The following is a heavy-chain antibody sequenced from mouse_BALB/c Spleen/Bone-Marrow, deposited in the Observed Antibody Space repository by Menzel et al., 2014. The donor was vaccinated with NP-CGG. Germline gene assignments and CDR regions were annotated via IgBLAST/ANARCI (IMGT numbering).Heavy chain of an antibody. V-gene: IGHV3-6*02. D-gene: IGHD2-4*01. CDR2: ISYDGSN. J-gene: IGHJ3*01. CDR3: ARARFDSAFAY. Sequence: EVKLMESGPGLVKPSQSLSLTCSVTGYSITSGYYWNWIRQFPGNKLAWMGYISYDGSNNYNPSLKNRISITRDTSKIQFFLKLNSVTTEDTATYYCARARFDSAFAYWGQGTLVTVSA. CDR1: GYSITSGYY.